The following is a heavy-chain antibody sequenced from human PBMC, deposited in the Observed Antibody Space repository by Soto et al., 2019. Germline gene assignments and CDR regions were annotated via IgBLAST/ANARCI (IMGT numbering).Heavy chain of an antibody. D-gene: IGHD4-17*01. V-gene: IGHV4-4*08. Sequence: SETLSLTCTVSVGSISTNYWSWIRQPPGKGLECIGDISSSGDTNYNAALKSRITISIDTSKNQFSLKLTSVTAADTAVYYCASLHGPRFDPWGQGTLVTVSS. J-gene: IGHJ5*02. CDR1: VGSISTNY. CDR2: ISSSGDT. CDR3: ASLHGPRFDP.